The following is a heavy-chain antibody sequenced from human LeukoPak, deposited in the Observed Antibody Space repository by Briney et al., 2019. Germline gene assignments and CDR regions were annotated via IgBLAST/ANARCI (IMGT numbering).Heavy chain of an antibody. J-gene: IGHJ6*03. V-gene: IGHV3-73*01. D-gene: IGHD3-22*01. CDR1: GFTFSGSA. CDR2: IRSKANSYAT. Sequence: GGSLRLSCAASGFTFSGSAMHWVRQASGKGLEWVGRIRSKANSYATTYASSVKGRFTISRDDSKNTAYLQMNSLKTEDTAVYYCTREVVIFYYYYMDVWGTGTTVTVSS. CDR3: TREVVIFYYYYMDV.